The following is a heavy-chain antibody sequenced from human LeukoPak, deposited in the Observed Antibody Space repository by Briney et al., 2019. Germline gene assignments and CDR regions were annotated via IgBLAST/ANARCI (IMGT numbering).Heavy chain of an antibody. CDR1: GGSISSSSYY. D-gene: IGHD4-23*01. V-gene: IGHV4-39*07. J-gene: IGHJ1*01. Sequence: SETLSLTCTVYGGSISSSSYYWGWIRQPPGTGLEWIGSIYYSGSTYYNPSLKSRVTISVDTSKNQFSLKLSSVTAADTAVYYCARGDGWFYPPNSGSRGNFPYWGQGTLVTVSS. CDR2: IYYSGST. CDR3: ARGDGWFYPPNSGSRGNFPY.